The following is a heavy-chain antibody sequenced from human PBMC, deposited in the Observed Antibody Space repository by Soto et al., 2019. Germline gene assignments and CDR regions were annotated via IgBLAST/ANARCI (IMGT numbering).Heavy chain of an antibody. CDR3: ARGSITIFGVVIIRYFDY. V-gene: IGHV3-30-3*01. CDR1: GFTFSSYA. CDR2: ISYDGSNK. D-gene: IGHD3-3*01. Sequence: GGSLRLSCAASGFTFSSYAMHWVRQAPGKGLEWVAVISYDGSNKYYADSVKGRFTISRDNSKNTLYLQINSLRAEYTAVYYCARGSITIFGVVIIRYFDYWGQGTLVTVSS. J-gene: IGHJ4*02.